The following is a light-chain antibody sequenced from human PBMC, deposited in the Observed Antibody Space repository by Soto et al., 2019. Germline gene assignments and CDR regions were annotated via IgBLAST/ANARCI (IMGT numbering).Light chain of an antibody. V-gene: IGKV3-11*01. Sequence: EIVLTQSPATLSLSPGERATLSCRASQSVRSYLAWYQQKPGQAPRLLIYDASNRATGIPARFSGSGTGTDFTLTINSLQSEDFGVYYCQQYNNWPPSTFGQGTRLEIK. CDR3: QQYNNWPPST. J-gene: IGKJ5*01. CDR2: DAS. CDR1: QSVRSY.